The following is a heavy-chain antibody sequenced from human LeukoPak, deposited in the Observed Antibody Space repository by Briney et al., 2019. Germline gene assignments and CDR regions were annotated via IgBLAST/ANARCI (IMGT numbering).Heavy chain of an antibody. Sequence: SETLSLTCTVSGGSISSYYWSWIRQPPGKGLEWIGYIYYSGSTNYNPSLKSRVTISVDTSTNQFSLKLRSVTDADTAVYYCARLTYYYDSSGYYYVVERRYFDYWGQGTLVTVSS. CDR3: ARLTYYYDSSGYYYVVERRYFDY. D-gene: IGHD3-22*01. V-gene: IGHV4-59*08. J-gene: IGHJ4*02. CDR2: IYYSGST. CDR1: GGSISSYY.